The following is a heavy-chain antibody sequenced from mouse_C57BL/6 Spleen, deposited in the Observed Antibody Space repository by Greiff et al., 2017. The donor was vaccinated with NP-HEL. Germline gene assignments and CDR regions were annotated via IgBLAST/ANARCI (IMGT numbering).Heavy chain of an antibody. Sequence: EVKVVESGGDLVKPGGSLKLSCAASGFTFSSYGMSWVRQTPDKRLEWVATISSGGSYTYYPDSVKGRFTISRDNAKNTLYLQMSSLKSEDTAMYYCARELGRWFAYWGQGTLVTVSA. CDR2: ISSGGSYT. D-gene: IGHD4-1*01. V-gene: IGHV5-6*01. J-gene: IGHJ3*01. CDR1: GFTFSSYG. CDR3: ARELGRWFAY.